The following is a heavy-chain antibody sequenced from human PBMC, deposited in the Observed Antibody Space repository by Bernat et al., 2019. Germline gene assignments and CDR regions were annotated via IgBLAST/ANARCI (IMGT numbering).Heavy chain of an antibody. CDR1: GFTFSSYA. V-gene: IGHV3-23*01. Sequence: EVQLLESGGGLVQPGGSLRLSCAASGFTFSSYAMSWVRQAPGKGLEWVSAISGSGGSTNYADSVKGRVTISRDNSKNTLYLQMNSLRAEETAVYYCASPLYYYDSSGYYLDYWGQGTLVTVSS. D-gene: IGHD3-22*01. J-gene: IGHJ4*02. CDR3: ASPLYYYDSSGYYLDY. CDR2: ISGSGGST.